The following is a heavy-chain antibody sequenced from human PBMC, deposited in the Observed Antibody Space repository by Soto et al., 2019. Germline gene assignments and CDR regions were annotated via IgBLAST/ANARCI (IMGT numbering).Heavy chain of an antibody. D-gene: IGHD3-22*01. CDR3: ARDLATMIVVVTDAFDI. CDR2: ISSSSSYI. CDR1: GFTFSSYS. Sequence: EVQLVESGGGLVKPGGSLRLSCAASGFTFSSYSMNWVRQAPGKGLEWVSSISSSSSYIYYADSVKGRFTISRDNAKNSLYLQMNSLRAEDTAVYYCARDLATMIVVVTDAFDIGGPGTMVTVSS. V-gene: IGHV3-21*01. J-gene: IGHJ3*02.